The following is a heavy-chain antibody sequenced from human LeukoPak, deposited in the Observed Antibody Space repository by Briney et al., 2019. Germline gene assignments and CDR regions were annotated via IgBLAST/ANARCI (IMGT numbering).Heavy chain of an antibody. CDR3: AREQRGGLSGNLGGLFASYYTYYYMDV. CDR1: GYTFTKYY. D-gene: IGHD1-26*01. J-gene: IGHJ6*03. CDR2: INPSGGAT. Sequence: ASVKVSCKASGYTFTKYYIHWVRQAPGQGLEWMGMINPSGGATTYAQRFQGRAAITGDLSTTTVYMDLRSLRSEDTAVYFWAREQRGGLSGNLGGLFASYYTYYYMDVWGRGTTVTVYS. V-gene: IGHV1-46*01.